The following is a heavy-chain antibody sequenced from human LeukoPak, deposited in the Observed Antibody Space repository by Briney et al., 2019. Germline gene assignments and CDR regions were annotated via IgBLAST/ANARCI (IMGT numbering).Heavy chain of an antibody. CDR1: GFTFSSYE. Sequence: GGSLRLSCAASGFTFSSYEMNWVRQAPGKGLEWVSYISSSGSTIYFAESVKGRFTISRDNAKNSLYLQMNSLRAEDTAVYYCARVTHSGGDWRHDYWGQGTLVTVSS. V-gene: IGHV3-48*03. J-gene: IGHJ4*02. CDR2: ISSSGSTI. D-gene: IGHD2-21*02. CDR3: ARVTHSGGDWRHDY.